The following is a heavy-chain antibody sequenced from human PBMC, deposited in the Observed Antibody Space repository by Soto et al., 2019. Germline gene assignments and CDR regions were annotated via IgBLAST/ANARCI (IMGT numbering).Heavy chain of an antibody. Sequence: GASVKVSCKASGYTFTNYAVHWVRQAPGQGLEWMGWINTNTGNPTYAQGFTGRFFFSLDTSVSTASLQICSLKAEDTAVYYCARVYPLLGMERGWYTNFWFAPGGKGPLAT. CDR3: ARVYPLLGMERGWYTNFWFAP. CDR1: GYTFTNYA. V-gene: IGHV7-4-1*01. CDR2: INTNTGNP. D-gene: IGHD3-16*01. J-gene: IGHJ5*02.